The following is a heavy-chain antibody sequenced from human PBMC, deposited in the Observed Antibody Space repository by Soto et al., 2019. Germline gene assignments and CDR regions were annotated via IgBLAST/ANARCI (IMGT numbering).Heavy chain of an antibody. D-gene: IGHD2-15*01. Sequence: SENLSLTCTVSGGSISSGGYYWSWIRQHPGRGLEWIGYIYYNGNTYYNPSLKSRVTVAVDTSKNQFSLNVRSVTDADTAVYYCARCSLVVIPVPGFDPWGRGTLVTVSS. J-gene: IGHJ5*02. CDR1: GGSISSGGYY. CDR3: ARCSLVVIPVPGFDP. CDR2: IYYNGNT. V-gene: IGHV4-31*03.